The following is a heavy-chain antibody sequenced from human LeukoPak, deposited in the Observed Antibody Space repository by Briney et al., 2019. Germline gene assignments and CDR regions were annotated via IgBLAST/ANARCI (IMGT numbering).Heavy chain of an antibody. V-gene: IGHV1-69*13. Sequence: GASVKVSCKASGGTFSNYAISWERQAPGQGLEWMGGIIPIFGTANYAQKFQGRVTITADESTSTAYMELSSLRSEDTAVYYCARKIAAAPDAFDIWGQGTMVTVSS. CDR2: IIPIFGTA. CDR3: ARKIAAAPDAFDI. CDR1: GGTFSNYA. J-gene: IGHJ3*02. D-gene: IGHD6-13*01.